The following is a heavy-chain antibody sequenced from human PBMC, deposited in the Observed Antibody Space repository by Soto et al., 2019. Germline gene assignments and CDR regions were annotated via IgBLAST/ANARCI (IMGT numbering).Heavy chain of an antibody. J-gene: IGHJ4*02. Sequence: QITLKESGPTLVKPTQTLTLTCTFSGFSLSTNGVGVGWIRQPPGKALEWLALIYWDNDERYSPSLKSSLIITKDTSKNQVVLTMTNMDPVDTATYYCAHRRVGYGDPDYYFEYWGQGILVTVSS. CDR1: GFSLSTNGVG. CDR2: IYWDNDE. D-gene: IGHD4-17*01. V-gene: IGHV2-5*02. CDR3: AHRRVGYGDPDYYFEY.